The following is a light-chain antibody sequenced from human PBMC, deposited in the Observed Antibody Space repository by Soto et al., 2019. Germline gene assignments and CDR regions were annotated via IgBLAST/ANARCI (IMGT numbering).Light chain of an antibody. CDR1: SSDVGGDHY. V-gene: IGLV2-14*01. CDR2: EVS. J-gene: IGLJ2*01. Sequence: QSALTQPASVSGSPGQSITISCTGSSSDVGGDHYVSWYQQYPGEVPKLVISEVSNRPSGVSNRFSGSKSGTTASLTISGLQAEDEDDYYCCYSTSSTSHLFGGGTKLTVL. CDR3: CYSTSSTSHL.